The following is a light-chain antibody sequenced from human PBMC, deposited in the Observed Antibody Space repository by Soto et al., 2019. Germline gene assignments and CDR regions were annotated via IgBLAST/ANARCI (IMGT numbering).Light chain of an antibody. Sequence: DIQMTQSPSSLSASVGDRVTITCRASQSISSYLNWYQQKPGKAPKLLIYAASSFQSGVPSRFSGSGSGTDFTLTISSLQPEDFATYYCQQSYSTPPTFGGGTKVEIK. CDR1: QSISSY. CDR3: QQSYSTPPT. J-gene: IGKJ4*01. CDR2: AAS. V-gene: IGKV1-39*01.